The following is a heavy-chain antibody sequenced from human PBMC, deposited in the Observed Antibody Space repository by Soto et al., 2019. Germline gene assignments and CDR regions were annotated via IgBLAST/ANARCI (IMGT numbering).Heavy chain of an antibody. CDR1: GFTFSSYA. Sequence: GGSLRLSCVASGFTFSSYAMHWVRQAPGKGLEWVALISYDGYSKWYADAVKGRFTISRDNSNNTLFLEMNSLRPDDTAVYFCAAIREVDVWGQGTTVTVSS. D-gene: IGHD1-26*01. V-gene: IGHV3-30*03. CDR2: ISYDGYSK. CDR3: AAIREVDV. J-gene: IGHJ6*02.